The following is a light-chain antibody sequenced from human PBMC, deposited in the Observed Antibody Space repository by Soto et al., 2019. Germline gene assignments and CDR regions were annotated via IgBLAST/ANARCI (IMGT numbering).Light chain of an antibody. CDR2: DVS. J-gene: IGLJ1*01. CDR3: CSYAGSPRYV. Sequence: QSALTQPRSVSGSPGQSVTISCTGTSSDVGGYNYVSWYQQHPGKAPKVMIYDVSERPSGVPDRFSGSKSGNTASLTISGRQAADEADYYCCSYAGSPRYVLGTGTKLTVL. V-gene: IGLV2-11*01. CDR1: SSDVGGYNY.